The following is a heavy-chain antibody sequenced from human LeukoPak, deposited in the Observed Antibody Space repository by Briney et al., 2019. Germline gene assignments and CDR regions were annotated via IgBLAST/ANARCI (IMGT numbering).Heavy chain of an antibody. D-gene: IGHD3-22*01. CDR1: GGSISSGGYS. J-gene: IGHJ4*02. V-gene: IGHV4-30-2*01. CDR3: ARLDSSGYYSTFDY. CDR2: IYHSGST. Sequence: SETLSLTCAVSGGSISSGGYSWSWIRQPPGRGLEWIGYIYHSGSTYYNPSLKSRVTISIDRSKNQFSLKLSSVTAADTAVYYCARLDSSGYYSTFDYWGQGTLVTVSS.